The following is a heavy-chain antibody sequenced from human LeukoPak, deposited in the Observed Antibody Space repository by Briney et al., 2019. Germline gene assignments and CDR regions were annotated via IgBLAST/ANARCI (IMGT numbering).Heavy chain of an antibody. J-gene: IGHJ4*02. CDR3: TRDDGSATLGFDS. D-gene: IGHD1-26*01. Sequence: SVKVSCKASGTTFSRSAISWVRQAPGQGLEWMGGVIPILGTTNYAQKFQDRVSITTDESTSTAYMEVSSMRSVDTAVYYCTRDDGSATLGFDSWGQGTLVTVSS. V-gene: IGHV1-69*05. CDR1: GTTFSRSA. CDR2: VIPILGTT.